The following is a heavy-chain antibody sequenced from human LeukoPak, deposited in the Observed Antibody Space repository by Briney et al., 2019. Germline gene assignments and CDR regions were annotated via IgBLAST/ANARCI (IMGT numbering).Heavy chain of an antibody. Sequence: GGSLRLSCTASGFTFGDYAMSWFRQAPGKGLEWVGFIRSKAYGGTTEYAAPVKGRFTISRDDSKSIAYLQMNSLKTEDTAVYYCTRPRETTRDYYDSNDAFDIWGQGTMVTVSS. CDR2: IRSKAYGGTT. J-gene: IGHJ3*02. CDR1: GFTFGDYA. CDR3: TRPRETTRDYYDSNDAFDI. V-gene: IGHV3-49*03. D-gene: IGHD3-22*01.